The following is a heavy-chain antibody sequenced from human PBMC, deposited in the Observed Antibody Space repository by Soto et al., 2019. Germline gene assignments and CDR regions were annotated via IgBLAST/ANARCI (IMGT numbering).Heavy chain of an antibody. V-gene: IGHV3-30*18. CDR2: ISYDGSNK. D-gene: IGHD3-22*01. J-gene: IGHJ6*02. CDR3: AKDVRYYYDSSGYYNYYYYGMDV. CDR1: GFTFSSYG. Sequence: QVQLVESGGGVVQPGRSLRLSCAASGFTFSSYGMHWVRQAPGKGLEWVAVISYDGSNKYYADSVKGRFTISRDNSKNTLYLQMNSLRAEDTAVYYCAKDVRYYYDSSGYYNYYYYGMDVWGQGTTVTVSS.